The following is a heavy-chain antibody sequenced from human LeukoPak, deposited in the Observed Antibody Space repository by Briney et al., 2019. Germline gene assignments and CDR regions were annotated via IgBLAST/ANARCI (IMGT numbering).Heavy chain of an antibody. D-gene: IGHD6-19*01. Sequence: ASVKVSFKASGYTFTVYYMHLVRQAPGQGLEWMGWINPNSGGTNYAQKFQGRVTMTRDTSISTAYMELSRLRSDDTAVYYCASLSVWSLSVYSSGWYRHGMDVWGQGATVTVSS. V-gene: IGHV1-2*02. J-gene: IGHJ6*02. CDR1: GYTFTVYY. CDR2: INPNSGGT. CDR3: ASLSVWSLSVYSSGWYRHGMDV.